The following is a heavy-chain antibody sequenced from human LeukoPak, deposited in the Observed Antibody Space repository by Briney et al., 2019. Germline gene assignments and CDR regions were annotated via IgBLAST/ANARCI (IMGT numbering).Heavy chain of an antibody. CDR3: ARATYYYGSGSGY. CDR2: MNPNSGNT. D-gene: IGHD3-10*01. J-gene: IGHJ4*02. CDR1: VYTFTSYD. V-gene: IGHV1-8*01. Sequence: ASVNVSCKASVYTFTSYDINWVRQATGQGLEWMGWMNPNSGNTGYAQKFQGRVTMTRNTSISTAYMELSSLRSEDTAVYYCARATYYYGSGSGYWGQGTLVTVSS.